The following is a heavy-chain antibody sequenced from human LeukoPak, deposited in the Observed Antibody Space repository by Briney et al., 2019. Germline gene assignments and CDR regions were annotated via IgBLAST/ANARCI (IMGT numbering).Heavy chain of an antibody. CDR2: INSDGTST. V-gene: IGHV3-74*01. D-gene: IGHD5-24*01. J-gene: IGHJ4*02. CDR3: ARDGDGYTPLFDY. Sequence: GRCLRLSWAASGSSVSSYTMHWVRQAPGKGLGWVSRINSDGTSTSYADSMKGRFTISKDNAKNTLYLQMNTLTAEDTAVYYCARDGDGYTPLFDYWGQGTLVTVCS. CDR1: GSSVSSYT.